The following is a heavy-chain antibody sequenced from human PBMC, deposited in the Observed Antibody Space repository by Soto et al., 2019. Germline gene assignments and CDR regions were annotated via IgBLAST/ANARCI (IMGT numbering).Heavy chain of an antibody. CDR1: GGSFIGYY. Sequence: PSETLSLTYSVYGGSFIGYYWSWIRHPPGKGLEWIGEINHSGSTNYNPSLKSRVTISVDTSKNQFSLKLSSVTAADTAVYYCARYVRSWYTLMYYFDYWGQGTLVTVSS. CDR3: ARYVRSWYTLMYYFDY. CDR2: INHSGST. J-gene: IGHJ4*02. V-gene: IGHV4-34*01. D-gene: IGHD6-13*01.